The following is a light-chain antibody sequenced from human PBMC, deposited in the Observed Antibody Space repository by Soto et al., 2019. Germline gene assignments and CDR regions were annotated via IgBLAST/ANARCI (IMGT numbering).Light chain of an antibody. Sequence: DIQMTQSPSTLSGSVGDRVTITCRASQTISCWLAWYQQKPGKAPKLLIYKASTLKRGVPSRFSGSGSGTDFALTVSSLQPEDFATYYCQQADTFPWTFGQGTKVDIK. V-gene: IGKV1-5*03. J-gene: IGKJ1*01. CDR1: QTISCW. CDR3: QQADTFPWT. CDR2: KAS.